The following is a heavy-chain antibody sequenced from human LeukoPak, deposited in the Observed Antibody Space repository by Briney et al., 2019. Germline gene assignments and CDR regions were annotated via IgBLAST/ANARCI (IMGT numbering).Heavy chain of an antibody. Sequence: GASVKVSCKASGYTFTNYGITWVRQAPGQGLEWMGWIDSRNGHTKYGQKFQGRVIMTTDTSTSTTYMELRSLRSDDTAVYYCARAITMIVRAGDYWGQGTLVTVYS. J-gene: IGHJ4*02. CDR1: GYTFTNYG. D-gene: IGHD3-22*01. CDR2: IDSRNGHT. V-gene: IGHV1-18*01. CDR3: ARAITMIVRAGDY.